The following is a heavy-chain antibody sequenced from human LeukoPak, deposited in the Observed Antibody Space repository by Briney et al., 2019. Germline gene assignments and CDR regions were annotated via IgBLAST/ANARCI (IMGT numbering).Heavy chain of an antibody. CDR2: FHNSRTT. J-gene: IGHJ4*02. CDR1: GGSISGYS. D-gene: IGHD3-16*01. Sequence: PSETLSLTCTVSGGSISGYSWTWIRQPPGQGLEWIGYFHNSRTTSYNPSLTGRVTISVDTAMDQISLKLTSVTAADTAVYYCARQNSYVYYFDYWGQGTLVTVSS. V-gene: IGHV4-59*08. CDR3: ARQNSYVYYFDY.